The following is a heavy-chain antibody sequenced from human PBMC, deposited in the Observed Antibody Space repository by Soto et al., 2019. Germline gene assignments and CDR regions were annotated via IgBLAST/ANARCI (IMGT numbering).Heavy chain of an antibody. Sequence: QVQLVQSGAEVKKPGASVKVSCKASGDTFTDYYIHWVRQAPGQGLEWMGTVNPSGGHTTYAQHFLGRRTMTRDTSTSTRYMELASLTSEGTAIYFCARGGHVVVVTAALDYWGQGTLVTVSS. V-gene: IGHV1-46*01. J-gene: IGHJ4*02. CDR3: ARGGHVVVVTAALDY. D-gene: IGHD2-21*02. CDR2: VNPSGGHT. CDR1: GDTFTDYY.